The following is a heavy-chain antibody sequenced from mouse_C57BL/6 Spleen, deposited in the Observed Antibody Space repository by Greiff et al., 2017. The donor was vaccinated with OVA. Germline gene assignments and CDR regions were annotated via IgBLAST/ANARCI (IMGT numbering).Heavy chain of an antibody. CDR2: ISDGGSYT. V-gene: IGHV5-4*01. CDR3: ASSHYFDY. J-gene: IGHJ2*01. CDR1: GFTFSSYA. Sequence: EVHLVESGGGLVKPGGSLKLSCAASGFTFSSYAMSWVRQTPEKRLEWVATISDGGSYTYYPDNVKGRFTISRDNAKNNLYLQMSHLKSEDTAMYYCASSHYFDYWGQGTTLTVSS.